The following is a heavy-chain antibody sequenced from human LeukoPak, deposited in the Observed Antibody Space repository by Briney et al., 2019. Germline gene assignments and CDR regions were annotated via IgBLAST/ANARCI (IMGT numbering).Heavy chain of an antibody. Sequence: SVKVSCKASGGTFSSYAISWVRQAPGQGLEWMGRIIPIFGTANYAQKFQGRVTITTDESTSTAYVELSSLRSEDTAVYYCASTTGSNYDFWSGYNFDYWGQGTLVTVSS. CDR1: GGTFSSYA. V-gene: IGHV1-69*05. J-gene: IGHJ4*02. CDR2: IIPIFGTA. CDR3: ASTTGSNYDFWSGYNFDY. D-gene: IGHD3-3*01.